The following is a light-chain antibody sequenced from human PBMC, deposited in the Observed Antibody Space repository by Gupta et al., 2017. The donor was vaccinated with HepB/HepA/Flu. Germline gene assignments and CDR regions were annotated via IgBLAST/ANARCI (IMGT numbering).Light chain of an antibody. CDR2: AAS. CDR1: QKINNY. J-gene: IGKJ1*01. V-gene: IGKV1-39*01. CDR3: QQRDSTPWT. Sequence: DIQITQSPSSLSASVGDRVTITCRASQKINNYLNWYQQKPGKAPKLLIYAASTLQSGVPSRFSGSGSGTDFTLTISRLQPEDFATYFCQQRDSTPWTFGQGTKVEI.